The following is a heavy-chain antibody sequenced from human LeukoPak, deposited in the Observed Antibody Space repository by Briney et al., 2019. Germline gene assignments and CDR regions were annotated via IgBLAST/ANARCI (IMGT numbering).Heavy chain of an antibody. CDR1: GYTFTGYY. J-gene: IGHJ4*02. CDR2: INPNSGGT. CDR3: ARPRGFDGTTLVY. V-gene: IGHV1-2*02. Sequence: GASVKVSCKASGYTFTGYYMHWVRQAPGQGLEWMGWINPNSGGTNYAQKFQGRVTMTRDTSISTAYMELSRLRSDDTAVYYCARPRGFDGTTLVYWGQGTLVTVSS. D-gene: IGHD1-7*01.